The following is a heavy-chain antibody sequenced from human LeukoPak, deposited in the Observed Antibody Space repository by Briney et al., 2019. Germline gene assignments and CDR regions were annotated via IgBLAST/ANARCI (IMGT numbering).Heavy chain of an antibody. CDR3: GRDALVGYFSYYYMDV. J-gene: IGHJ6*03. Sequence: SETLSLTCTVSGCSISSYYWSWIRQPPGKGLEWIGYIYYSGSTNYNPSLKSRVTISVDTSKTQFSLKLSSVTAADTAVYYCGRDALVGYFSYYYMDVWGKGTTVTVSS. CDR2: IYYSGST. D-gene: IGHD2-15*01. V-gene: IGHV4-59*12. CDR1: GCSISSYY.